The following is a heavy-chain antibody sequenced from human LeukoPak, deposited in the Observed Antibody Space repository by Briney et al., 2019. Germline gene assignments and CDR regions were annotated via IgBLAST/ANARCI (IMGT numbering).Heavy chain of an antibody. D-gene: IGHD4-17*01. CDR2: IRSKTNNYAT. CDR3: TRRSYSSVTRDY. CDR1: GFTFSGSA. V-gene: IGHV3-73*01. Sequence: GGSLRLSCAAPGFTFSGSAMHWVRQASGKGLEWVGRIRSKTNNYATAYAASVKGRFTISRDDSKNTAYLQMNSLKTEDTAVYYCTRRSYSSVTRDYWGQGTLVTVSS. J-gene: IGHJ4*02.